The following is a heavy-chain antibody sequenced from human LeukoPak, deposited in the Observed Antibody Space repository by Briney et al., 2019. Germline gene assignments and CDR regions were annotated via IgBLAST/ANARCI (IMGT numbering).Heavy chain of an antibody. V-gene: IGHV3-23*01. CDR1: GFTFSSYA. Sequence: HTGGSLRLSCAASGFTFSSYAMSWVRQAPGKGLEWVSVISGSGSSTYYPGSVKGRFTISRENAKNSLYLQMNSLRAGDTAVYYCARGASVPAAFDYWGQGTLVTVSS. CDR3: ARGASVPAAFDY. D-gene: IGHD2-2*01. J-gene: IGHJ4*02. CDR2: ISGSGSST.